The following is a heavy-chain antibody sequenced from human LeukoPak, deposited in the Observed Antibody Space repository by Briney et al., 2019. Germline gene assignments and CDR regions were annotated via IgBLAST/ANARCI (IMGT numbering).Heavy chain of an antibody. CDR3: ARDRDGDYYFDY. Sequence: GGSLRLSCAASGFTFSSYSMNWVRQAPGKGLEWVSSISSSSSYIYYADSVKGRSTISRDNAKNSLYLQMNSLRAEDTAVYYCARDRDGDYYFDYWGQGTLVTVSS. CDR2: ISSSSSYI. CDR1: GFTFSSYS. V-gene: IGHV3-21*01. D-gene: IGHD4-17*01. J-gene: IGHJ4*02.